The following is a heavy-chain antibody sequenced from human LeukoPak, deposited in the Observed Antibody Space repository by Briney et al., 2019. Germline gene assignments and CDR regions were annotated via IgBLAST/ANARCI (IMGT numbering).Heavy chain of an antibody. Sequence: ASETLSLTCTVSGGSISSYYWSWIRQPPGKGLEWIGYIYYSGSTNYNPSLKSRVTISVDASKNQFSLKLSSVSAADTAVYYCARNIPYYYYVMDVWGQGTTVTVSS. J-gene: IGHJ6*02. CDR1: GGSISSYY. CDR2: IYYSGST. D-gene: IGHD2-2*02. V-gene: IGHV4-59*01. CDR3: ARNIPYYYYVMDV.